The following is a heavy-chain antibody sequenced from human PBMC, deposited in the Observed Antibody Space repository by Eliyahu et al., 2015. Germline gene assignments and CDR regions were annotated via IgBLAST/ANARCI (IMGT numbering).Heavy chain of an antibody. V-gene: IGHV3-21*01. J-gene: IGHJ4*02. D-gene: IGHD2-8*01. CDR2: ISGNSNYI. CDR3: ARGSYADRXWFDY. CDR1: GFTFNNYS. Sequence: EVQLVESGGGLVKPGGSLRLSCAVXGFTFNNYSMNWVRQAPGKGLEWVSSISGNSNYIYYADSLKGRITISRDNAKKSLYLQMHSLRVEDRAVYYCARGSYADRXWFDYWGRGTVVAVSS.